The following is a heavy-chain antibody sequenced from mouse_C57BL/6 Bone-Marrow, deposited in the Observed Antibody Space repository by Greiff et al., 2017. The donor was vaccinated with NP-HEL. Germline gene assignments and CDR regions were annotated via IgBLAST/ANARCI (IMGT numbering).Heavy chain of an antibody. CDR3: ARRGSIYYGSSLWYFDV. D-gene: IGHD1-1*01. CDR1: GFTFSDYG. CDR2: ISNLAYSI. J-gene: IGHJ1*03. Sequence: EVKVVESGGGLVQPGGSLKLSCAASGFTFSDYGMAWVRQAPRKGPAWVAFISNLAYSIYYADTVTGRFTISRENAKNTLYLEMSSLRSEDTAMYYCARRGSIYYGSSLWYFDVWGTGTTVTVSS. V-gene: IGHV5-15*01.